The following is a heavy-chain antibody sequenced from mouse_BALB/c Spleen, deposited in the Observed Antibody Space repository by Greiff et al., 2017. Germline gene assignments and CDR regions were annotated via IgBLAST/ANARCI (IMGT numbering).Heavy chain of an antibody. CDR2: IWAGGST. CDR1: GFALTSYG. Sequence: VKLVESGPGLVAPSQSLSITCTVSGFALTSYGVHWVRQPPGKGLEWLGVIWAGGSTNYNSALMSRLSIGKDNSKSQVFLKMNSLQTDDTAMYYCARDLNYRYGTVFDYWGQGTTLTVSS. V-gene: IGHV2-9*02. D-gene: IGHD2-14*01. J-gene: IGHJ2*01. CDR3: ARDLNYRYGTVFDY.